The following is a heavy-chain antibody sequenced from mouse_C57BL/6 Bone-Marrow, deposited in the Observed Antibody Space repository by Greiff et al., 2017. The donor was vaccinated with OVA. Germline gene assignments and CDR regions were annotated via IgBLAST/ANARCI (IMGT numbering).Heavy chain of an antibody. J-gene: IGHJ2*01. CDR1: GFNIKNTY. Sequence: VQLQQSVAELVRPGASVKLSCTASGFNIKNTYMHWVKQRPEQGLEGIGRIDPANGNTKYAPKFQGKATITTDTSSHTAYLQLSSLTSEETAIYYCARSYYGPYYFDYWGQGTTLTVSS. V-gene: IGHV14-3*01. CDR2: IDPANGNT. D-gene: IGHD1-1*01. CDR3: ARSYYGPYYFDY.